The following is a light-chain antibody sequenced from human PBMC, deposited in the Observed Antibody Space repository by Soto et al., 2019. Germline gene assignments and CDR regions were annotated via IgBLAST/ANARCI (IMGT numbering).Light chain of an antibody. CDR3: SSYTSSSTLDEV. CDR1: SSDVGGYNY. CDR2: EVS. Sequence: QSALTQPASVSGSPGQSITISCTGTSSDVGGYNYVSWYQQHPGKAPKLMIYEVSNRPSGVSNRFSGSKSGNTASLTISGLQADDEADYYCSSYTSSSTLDEVFGGGTKLTVL. V-gene: IGLV2-14*01. J-gene: IGLJ2*01.